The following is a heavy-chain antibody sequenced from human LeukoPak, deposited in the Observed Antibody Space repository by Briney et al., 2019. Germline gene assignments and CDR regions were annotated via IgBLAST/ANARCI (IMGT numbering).Heavy chain of an antibody. CDR3: GRQVVRSSSGWKFGY. CDR1: GYSFSHYW. V-gene: IGHV5-51*01. J-gene: IGHJ4*02. Sequence: GESLTISCTGSGYSFSHYWIGWVRQMPGKGLEWMGIIYPDDSGTTYSPSFQGHVTISADKSISTTYLQWDSLKASDTGMYYCGRQVVRSSSGWKFGYWGQGTLVTVSS. D-gene: IGHD6-19*01. CDR2: IYPDDSGT.